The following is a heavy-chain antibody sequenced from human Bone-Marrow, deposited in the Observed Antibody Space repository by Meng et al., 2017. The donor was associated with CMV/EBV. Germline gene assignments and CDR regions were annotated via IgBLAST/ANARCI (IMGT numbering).Heavy chain of an antibody. CDR1: GFTVSSNY. Sequence: GGSLRLSCAASGFTVSSNYMSWVRQAPGKGLEWVSVIYSGGSTYYADSVKGRFTISRDNAKNSLYLQMNSLRAEDTAVYYCARRLVNDYWEQGTLVTFSS. J-gene: IGHJ4*02. CDR3: ARRLVNDY. D-gene: IGHD2-21*01. V-gene: IGHV3-53*01. CDR2: IYSGGST.